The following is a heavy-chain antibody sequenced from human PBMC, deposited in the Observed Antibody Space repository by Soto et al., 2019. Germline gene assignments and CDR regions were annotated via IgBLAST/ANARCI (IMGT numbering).Heavy chain of an antibody. CDR1: GGTFSSYA. CDR2: IIPIFGTA. CDR3: ARDRYSGSYSGAGCLHP. V-gene: IGHV1-69*06. J-gene: IGHJ5*02. D-gene: IGHD1-26*01. Sequence: SVKVSCKASGGTFSSYAISWVRQAPGQGLEWMGGIIPIFGTANYAQKFQGRVTITADKSTSTAYMELRSLRSEDTAVYYCARDRYSGSYSGAGCLHPWGQGTMVTVYS.